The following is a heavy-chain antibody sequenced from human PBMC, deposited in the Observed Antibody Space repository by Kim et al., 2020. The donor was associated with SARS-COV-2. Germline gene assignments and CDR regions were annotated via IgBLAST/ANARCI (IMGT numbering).Heavy chain of an antibody. J-gene: IGHJ4*02. D-gene: IGHD5-12*01. V-gene: IGHV3-30*18. Sequence: GGSLRLSCAASGFTFSSYGMHWVRQAPGKGLEWVAVISYDGSNKYYADSVKGRFTISRDNSKNTLYLQMNSLRAEDTAVYYCAKDLDVSSGYDFTAVGYYFDYWGQGTLVTVSS. CDR3: AKDLDVSSGYDFTAVGYYFDY. CDR2: ISYDGSNK. CDR1: GFTFSSYG.